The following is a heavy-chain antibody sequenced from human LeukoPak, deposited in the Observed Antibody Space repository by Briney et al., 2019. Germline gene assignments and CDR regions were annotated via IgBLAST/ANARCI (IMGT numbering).Heavy chain of an antibody. CDR1: GGTFSSYT. D-gene: IGHD3/OR15-3a*01. CDR2: IIPILGIA. J-gene: IGHJ4*02. V-gene: IGHV1-69*02. CDR3: ASGTGGMVYDY. Sequence: VASVNVSCKASGGTFSSYTISWVRQAPGQGLEWMGRIIPILGIANYAQKFQGRVTITADKSTSTAYMELSSLRSEDTAVYYCASGTGGMVYDYWGQGTLVTVSS.